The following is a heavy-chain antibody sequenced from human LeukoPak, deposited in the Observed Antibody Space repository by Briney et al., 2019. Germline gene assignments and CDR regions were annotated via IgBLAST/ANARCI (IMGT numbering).Heavy chain of an antibody. V-gene: IGHV4-39*07. CDR2: IYYSGST. D-gene: IGHD4-17*01. CDR3: ARKEDGDYLGY. CDR1: GGSISSSSYY. Sequence: SETLSLTCTVSGGSISSSSYYWGWIRQPPGKGLEWIGSIYYSGSTYYNPSLKSRVTISVDTSKNQFSLKLSSVTAADTAVYYCARKEDGDYLGYWGQGTLVTVSS. J-gene: IGHJ4*02.